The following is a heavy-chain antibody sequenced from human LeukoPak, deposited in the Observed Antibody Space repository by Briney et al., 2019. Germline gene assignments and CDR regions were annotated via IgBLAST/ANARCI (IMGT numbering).Heavy chain of an antibody. V-gene: IGHV4-34*01. J-gene: IGHJ4*02. CDR3: ARDSSGYYKRSDY. D-gene: IGHD3-22*01. CDR1: GGSFSGYC. CDR2: INHSGST. Sequence: SETLSLTCAVYGGSFSGYCWSWIRQPPGKGPEWIGEINHSGSTNYNPSLKSRVTISVDTSKNQFSLKLSSVTAADTAVHYCARDSSGYYKRSDYWGQGTLVTVSS.